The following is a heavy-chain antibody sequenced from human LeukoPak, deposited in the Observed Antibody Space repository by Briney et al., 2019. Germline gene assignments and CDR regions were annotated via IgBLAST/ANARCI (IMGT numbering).Heavy chain of an antibody. J-gene: IGHJ1*01. Sequence: GGSLRLSCAASGFTFSSYAMSWVRQAPGKGLEWVSAISGSGGSTYYADSVKGRFTISRDNSKNTLYLQMNSLRAEDTAVYYCAEAGRRTGIAAEGAHWFQHWGQGTLVTVSS. V-gene: IGHV3-23*01. CDR3: AEAGRRTGIAAEGAHWFQH. CDR2: ISGSGGST. D-gene: IGHD6-13*01. CDR1: GFTFSSYA.